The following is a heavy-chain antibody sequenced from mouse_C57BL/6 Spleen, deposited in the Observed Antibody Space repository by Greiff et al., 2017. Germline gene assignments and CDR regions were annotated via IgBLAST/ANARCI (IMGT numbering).Heavy chain of an antibody. D-gene: IGHD4-1*01. CDR3: ATGTGAMDY. CDR2: FHPYNDDS. Sequence: QVQLQQSGAELVQPGASVKMSCKASGYTFTTYPIEWMKQTHGKSLEWIGNFHPYNDDSKYNEKFKGKATLTVDKSSSTVCLELSRITSDDSAVYYCATGTGAMDYWDQGTSVTVSS. V-gene: IGHV1-47*01. J-gene: IGHJ4*01. CDR1: GYTFTTYP.